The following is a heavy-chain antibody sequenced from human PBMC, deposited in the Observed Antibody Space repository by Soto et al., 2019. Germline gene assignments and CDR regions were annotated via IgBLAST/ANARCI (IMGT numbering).Heavy chain of an antibody. J-gene: IGHJ5*02. CDR2: IYYSGST. CDR1: GGSISSYY. Sequence: SETLSLTCTVSGGSISSYYWSWIRQPPGKGLEWIGYIYYSGSTNYNPSLKSRVTISVDTSKNQFSLKLSSVTAADTAVYYCARERSSSWYWFDPWGQGTLVTVSS. V-gene: IGHV4-59*01. D-gene: IGHD6-13*01. CDR3: ARERSSSWYWFDP.